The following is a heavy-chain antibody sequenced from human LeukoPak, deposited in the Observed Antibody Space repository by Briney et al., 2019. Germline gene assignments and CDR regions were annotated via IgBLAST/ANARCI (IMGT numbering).Heavy chain of an antibody. CDR1: GYTFTSYG. D-gene: IGHD2-2*01. V-gene: IGHV1-18*01. CDR2: ISAYNGNT. J-gene: IGHJ5*02. Sequence: ASVKVSCKASGYTFTSYGISWVRQAPGQGLEWMGWISAYNGNTNYAQKLQGRVTMTTDTSTSTAYMEPRSLRSDDTAVYYCARQGGYCSSTSCPNWFDPWGQGTLVTVSS. CDR3: ARQGGYCSSTSCPNWFDP.